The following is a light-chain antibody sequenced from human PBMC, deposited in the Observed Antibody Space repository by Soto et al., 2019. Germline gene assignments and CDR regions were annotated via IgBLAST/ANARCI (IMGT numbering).Light chain of an antibody. CDR2: DAY. Sequence: DIQKPQSPSILAASVVDRFPISCLESQSSRSWLAWYQQKPGKAPKLLIYDAYSLESRVPTRFSGRRSGTDFTLTIAALQPEDLATYYCQQYGSYSPLTFGGGTKVDIK. V-gene: IGKV1-5*01. CDR3: QQYGSYSPLT. J-gene: IGKJ4*01. CDR1: QSSRSW.